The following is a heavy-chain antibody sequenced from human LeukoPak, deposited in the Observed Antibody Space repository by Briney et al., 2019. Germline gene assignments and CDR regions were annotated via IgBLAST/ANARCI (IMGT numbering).Heavy chain of an antibody. CDR3: ARHVEQLWRFDR. V-gene: IGHV4-59*08. Sequence: SETLSLTCTVSGGSISSHYWSWIRQSPGKGLEWIGYIYHSGSTNYNPSLKSRLTISVDTSKNQVSQKVSSVTAADTAVYYCARHVEQLWRFDRWGQGTLVTVST. CDR2: IYHSGST. D-gene: IGHD5-18*01. CDR1: GGSISSHY. J-gene: IGHJ4*02.